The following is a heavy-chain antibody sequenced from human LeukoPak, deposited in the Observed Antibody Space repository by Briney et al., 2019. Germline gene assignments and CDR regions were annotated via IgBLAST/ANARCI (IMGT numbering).Heavy chain of an antibody. CDR2: VFYSGTT. Sequence: SETLSLTCTVSGVSITNYYWAWIRQPPGKGLEWIASVFYSGTTYYNPSPKSRVTTSMDTSRKQISLRLTSVTATDTAIYYCARRSRLYRHETTGYHDSWGQGTLVTVSS. D-gene: IGHD3-9*01. V-gene: IGHV4-39*01. CDR3: ARRSRLYRHETTGYHDS. J-gene: IGHJ4*02. CDR1: GVSITNYY.